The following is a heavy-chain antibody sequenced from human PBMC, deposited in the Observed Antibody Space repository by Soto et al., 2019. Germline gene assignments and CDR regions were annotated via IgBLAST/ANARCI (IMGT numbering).Heavy chain of an antibody. V-gene: IGHV1-69*12. J-gene: IGHJ4*02. CDR3: EGDPSCTSVGY. Sequence: QVQLVQSGAEVKKPGSSVKVSCKASGGTFSIYAISWVRQAPGQGLEWMGGIIPIFGTANDAQKLQGRVTLPAGDSTSTSDMELSSLGSEATAVYYCEGDPSCTSVGYWSKGSLVAVAS. CDR2: IIPIFGTA. D-gene: IGHD2-8*01. CDR1: GGTFSIYA.